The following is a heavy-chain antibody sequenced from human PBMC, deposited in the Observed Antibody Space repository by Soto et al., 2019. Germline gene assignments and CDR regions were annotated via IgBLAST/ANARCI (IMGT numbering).Heavy chain of an antibody. CDR3: TTCGGSSCYYYYYGMDV. D-gene: IGHD2-15*01. J-gene: IGHJ6*02. CDR1: GFTFSKAW. V-gene: IGHV3-15*07. Sequence: GGSLRLSCAASGFTFSKAWMNWVRQAPGKGLEWVGRIKSKTDGGTTDYAAPVKGRFTISRDDSKNTLYLQMNSLKTEDTAVYYCTTCGGSSCYYYYYGMDVWGQGTTVTVSS. CDR2: IKSKTDGGTT.